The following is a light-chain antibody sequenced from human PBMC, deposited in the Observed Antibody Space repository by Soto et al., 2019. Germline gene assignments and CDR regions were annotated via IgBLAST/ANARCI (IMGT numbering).Light chain of an antibody. V-gene: IGLV2-8*01. CDR2: EVS. CDR1: SSDVGYYNY. CDR3: SSVAGGHFV. J-gene: IGLJ1*01. Sequence: QSALPQPPFASGSPGQSVTISCTGTSSDVGYYNYVSWYQQHPGRAPKLMIYEVSERPSGVPARFSASKSGNTAYLTVSVLQAEDEADYYCSSVAGGHFVFGTGTKVTVL.